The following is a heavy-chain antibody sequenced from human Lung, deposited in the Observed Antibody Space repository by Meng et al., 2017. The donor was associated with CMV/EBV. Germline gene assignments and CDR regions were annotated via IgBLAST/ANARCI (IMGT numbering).Heavy chain of an antibody. J-gene: IGHJ4*02. D-gene: IGHD1-14*01. CDR3: AHSRNLNTLIY. CDR2: IYWNDDN. V-gene: IGHV2-5*01. CDR1: GFSLSTSGVG. Sequence: SGPTLVKPTQTLTLTCTFSGFSLSTSGVGVGWIRQPPGKALEWLALIYWNDDNRYSPSLKSRLTVTKDTSKNQVVLTMTNMDPVDTATYYCAHSRNLNTLIYWGQGTLVTVSS.